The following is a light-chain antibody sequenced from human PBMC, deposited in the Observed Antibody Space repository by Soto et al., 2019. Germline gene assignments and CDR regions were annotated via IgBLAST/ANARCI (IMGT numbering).Light chain of an antibody. CDR3: KQYGSAPRT. CDR1: QSVSSDS. Sequence: EIVLTQSPGTLSLSPGERAILSCRASQSVSSDSLAWYRQTPGQAPRLLVYDASSRATGIPDRFSGSGSGTDFTLTISRLEPEDFSVYYCKQYGSAPRTFGQGTKVEI. V-gene: IGKV3-20*01. CDR2: DAS. J-gene: IGKJ1*01.